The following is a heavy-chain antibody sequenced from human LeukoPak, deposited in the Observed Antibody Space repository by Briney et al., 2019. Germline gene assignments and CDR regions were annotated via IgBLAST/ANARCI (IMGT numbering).Heavy chain of an antibody. CDR1: GFTFSFYD. Sequence: GGSLRLSCTTSGFTFSFYDMAWVRQAPGKGLEFVSSISRSSSYRFPAGSVRGRFFISRDDATNSLFLDMNSLSGEDTAIYYCARIGPGTDVYNSFDYWGQGTLVTVSS. CDR2: ISRSSSYR. V-gene: IGHV3-21*01. D-gene: IGHD5-24*01. CDR3: ARIGPGTDVYNSFDY. J-gene: IGHJ4*02.